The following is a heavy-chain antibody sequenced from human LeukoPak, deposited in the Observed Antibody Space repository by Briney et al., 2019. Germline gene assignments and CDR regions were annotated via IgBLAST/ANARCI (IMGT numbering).Heavy chain of an antibody. V-gene: IGHV3-74*01. CDR1: GFTFSTFW. D-gene: IGHD6-19*01. CDR2: INPDGTTT. J-gene: IGHJ4*02. Sequence: GGSLRLSCAASGFTFSTFWMHWVRQAPGEGLVWGSRINPDGTTTSYADSVKGRFTISRDNAKNTVYLQMNSLRAEDTAVYYCARVSIGWYSFDYWGQGTLVTVSS. CDR3: ARVSIGWYSFDY.